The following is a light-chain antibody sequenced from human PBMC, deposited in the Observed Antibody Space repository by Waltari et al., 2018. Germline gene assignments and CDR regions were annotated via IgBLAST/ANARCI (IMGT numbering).Light chain of an antibody. Sequence: EIVFTQSPGTLSLSPGERATLSCRASQSVSSSYLAWYQQKPGQAPRLLIYGASNRATGIPDGFSGSGSGTDFTLTISRLEPEDFAVYYCQQYGSSPGWTFGQGTKVEIK. CDR2: GAS. J-gene: IGKJ1*01. V-gene: IGKV3-20*01. CDR1: QSVSSSY. CDR3: QQYGSSPGWT.